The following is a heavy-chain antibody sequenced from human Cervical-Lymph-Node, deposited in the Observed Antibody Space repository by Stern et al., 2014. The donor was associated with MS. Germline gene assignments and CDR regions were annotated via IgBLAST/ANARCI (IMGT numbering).Heavy chain of an antibody. CDR1: GYSFTHFA. Sequence: VQLVQSGSELKKPGASVKVSCKASGYSFTHFALNWVRHAPGQGLQWMGWINTNTGNPSYAQAFTGRFVFSLDTSVSTAYLQISSLKAEDTAVYYCARDSHDYGDRFDYWGQGTLVTVSS. CDR2: INTNTGNP. V-gene: IGHV7-4-1*02. D-gene: IGHD4-17*01. J-gene: IGHJ4*02. CDR3: ARDSHDYGDRFDY.